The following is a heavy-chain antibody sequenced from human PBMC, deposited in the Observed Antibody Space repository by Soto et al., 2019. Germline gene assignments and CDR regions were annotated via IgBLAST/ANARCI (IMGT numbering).Heavy chain of an antibody. CDR2: FVPFFGRA. Sequence: GASVKVSCKASGGTFSSYAVSWVRQAPGQGLEWMGGFVPFFGRATYAQKFQGRVTITADESTRISNMEMRSLTSEDTAVYYCSKEVKVNPTMTQGYNDYWGLGTPVTVSS. V-gene: IGHV1-69*13. J-gene: IGHJ4*02. CDR1: GGTFSSYA. D-gene: IGHD3-22*01. CDR3: SKEVKVNPTMTQGYNDY.